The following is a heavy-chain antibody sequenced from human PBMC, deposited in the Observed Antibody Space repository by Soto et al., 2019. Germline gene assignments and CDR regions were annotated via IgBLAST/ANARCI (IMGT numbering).Heavy chain of an antibody. D-gene: IGHD3-22*01. CDR1: GDSVSSNSAA. Sequence: PSQTLSLTCVISGDSVSSNSAAWNWIRQSPSRGLEWLGRTYYRSKWYNDYAVSVKSRITINPDTSKNQFSLQLNSVTPEDTAVYYCARDYDSSGYYPSYYFDYWGQGTLVTVSS. V-gene: IGHV6-1*01. CDR3: ARDYDSSGYYPSYYFDY. CDR2: TYYRSKWYN. J-gene: IGHJ4*02.